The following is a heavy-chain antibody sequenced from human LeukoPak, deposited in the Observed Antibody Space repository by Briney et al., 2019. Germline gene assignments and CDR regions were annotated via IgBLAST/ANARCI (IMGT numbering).Heavy chain of an antibody. J-gene: IGHJ5*02. CDR1: GYTFTSYG. CDR3: AREGRDGNWFDP. CDR2: ISAYNGNT. Sequence: ASVKVSCKASGYTFTSYGISWVRQAPGQGLEWMGWISAYNGNTNYAQKLQGRGTMTTDTSTSTAYMELRRLRSDDTAVYYCAREGRDGNWFDPWGQGTLVTVSS. D-gene: IGHD5-24*01. V-gene: IGHV1-18*01.